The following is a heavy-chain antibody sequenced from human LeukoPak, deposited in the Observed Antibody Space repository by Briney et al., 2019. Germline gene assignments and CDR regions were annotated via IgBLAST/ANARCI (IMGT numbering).Heavy chain of an antibody. CDR1: GFTFSNYA. V-gene: IGHV3-30-3*01. CDR3: AREHYDSGSYSGNFDY. CDR2: ISYDGSSK. J-gene: IGHJ4*02. Sequence: GGSLRLSCAASGFTFSNYAIHWVRQAPGKGLEWVTFISYDGSSKSYADSVKGRFTISRDNSKNTLYLQMNSLRVEDAAVYYCAREHYDSGSYSGNFDYWGRGTLVTVSS. D-gene: IGHD3-10*01.